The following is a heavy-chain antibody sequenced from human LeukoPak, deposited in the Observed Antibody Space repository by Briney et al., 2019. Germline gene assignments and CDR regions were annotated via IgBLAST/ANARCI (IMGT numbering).Heavy chain of an antibody. V-gene: IGHV4-61*02. J-gene: IGHJ4*02. CDR3: ARGSRYGSGSYYSPFDY. Sequence: SETLSLTCTVSGGSISSGSYYWSWIRQPAGKGLEWIGRIYTSGSTNYNLSLKSRVTISVDTSKNQFSLKLSSVTAADTAVYYCARGSRYGSGSYYSPFDYWGQGTLVTVSS. D-gene: IGHD3-10*01. CDR1: GGSISSGSYY. CDR2: IYTSGST.